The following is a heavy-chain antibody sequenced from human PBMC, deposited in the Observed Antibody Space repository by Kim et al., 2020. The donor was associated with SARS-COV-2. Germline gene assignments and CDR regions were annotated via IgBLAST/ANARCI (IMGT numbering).Heavy chain of an antibody. D-gene: IGHD6-19*01. Sequence: ADSVKGRFAISRDNSKNTLFLQRNSLGVDDTGVYYCAREIPVRAVTGRGYWGQGTLVTVSS. CDR3: AREIPVRAVTGRGY. V-gene: IGHV3-66*01. J-gene: IGHJ4*02.